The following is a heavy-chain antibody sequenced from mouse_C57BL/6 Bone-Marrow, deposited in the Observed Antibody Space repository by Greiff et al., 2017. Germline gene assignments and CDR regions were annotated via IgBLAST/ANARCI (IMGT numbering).Heavy chain of an antibody. CDR3: ARSITTVVATRNLYYFDY. J-gene: IGHJ2*01. CDR1: GFNIKNTY. CDR2: IDPANGYT. D-gene: IGHD1-1*01. V-gene: IGHV14-3*01. Sequence: VQLQQSVAELVRPGASVKLSCTASGFNIKNTYMHWVKQRPEQGLEWIGRIDPANGYTKYAPKFQGKATITVDPSSNTAYLQLSGLTSEDTAIYYCARSITTVVATRNLYYFDYWGQGTTLTVSS.